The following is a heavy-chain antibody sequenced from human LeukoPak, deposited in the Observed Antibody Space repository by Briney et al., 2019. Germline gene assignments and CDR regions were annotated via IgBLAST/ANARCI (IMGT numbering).Heavy chain of an antibody. J-gene: IGHJ4*02. Sequence: PGGSLRLSCAASGFTVSSNYMSWVRQAPGKGLEWVSTISGSGGSTYYADSVKGRFTISRDNSKNTLYLQMNSLRAEDTTVYYCAKERTQTTSFDYWGQGTLVTVSS. D-gene: IGHD2/OR15-2a*01. CDR1: GFTVSSNY. CDR3: AKERTQTTSFDY. V-gene: IGHV3-23*01. CDR2: ISGSGGST.